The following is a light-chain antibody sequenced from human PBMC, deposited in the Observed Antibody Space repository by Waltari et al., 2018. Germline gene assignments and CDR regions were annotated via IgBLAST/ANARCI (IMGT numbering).Light chain of an antibody. Sequence: IVLTQSPGTLSVFPGERATLSCRASQSVCRYLAWYQQRPGQAPRLLIYDISTRATGVPARFSGSGSGTDFTLTISSPEPEDSAVYYCQQRSVWPPVTFGPGTRLEIK. V-gene: IGKV3-11*01. CDR2: DIS. CDR1: QSVCRY. J-gene: IGKJ5*01. CDR3: QQRSVWPPVT.